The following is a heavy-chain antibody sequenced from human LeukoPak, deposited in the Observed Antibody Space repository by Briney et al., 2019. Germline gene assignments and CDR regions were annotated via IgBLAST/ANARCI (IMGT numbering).Heavy chain of an antibody. Sequence: ASVKVSCKASGYTFTSYGISWVRQAPGQGLEWMGWISAYNGNTNYAQKLQGRVTMTTDTSTSTAYMELRSLRSDDTAVYYCARDITVTTRNRDAFDIWGQGTMVTVSS. CDR3: ARDITVTTRNRDAFDI. CDR2: ISAYNGNT. CDR1: GYTFTSYG. V-gene: IGHV1-18*01. J-gene: IGHJ3*02. D-gene: IGHD4-17*01.